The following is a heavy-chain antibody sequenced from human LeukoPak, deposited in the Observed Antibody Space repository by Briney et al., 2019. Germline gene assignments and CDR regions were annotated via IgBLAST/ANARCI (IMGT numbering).Heavy chain of an antibody. Sequence: PGGSLRLSFAASGFTFSSYAMSWVRQAPGKGLEWVSAISGSGGSTYYADSVKGRFTISRDNSKNTLYLQMNSLRPEDTAVYYCAKDLWVQQQLAHIFDYWGQGTLVTVSS. D-gene: IGHD6-13*01. CDR3: AKDLWVQQQLAHIFDY. CDR1: GFTFSSYA. J-gene: IGHJ4*02. V-gene: IGHV3-23*01. CDR2: ISGSGGST.